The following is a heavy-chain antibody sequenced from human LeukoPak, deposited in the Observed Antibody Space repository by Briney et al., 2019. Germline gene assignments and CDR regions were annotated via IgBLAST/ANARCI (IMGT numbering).Heavy chain of an antibody. V-gene: IGHV3-7*01. CDR3: ARALGGFWSGYSDDAFDI. Sequence: GGSLRLSCAASGFTFSSYWMSWVRQAPGKGLEWVANIKQDGSEKYYVDSVKGRFTISRDNAKNSLYLLMNSLRAEDTAVYYCARALGGFWSGYSDDAFDIWGQGTMVTVSS. CDR1: GFTFSSYW. D-gene: IGHD3-3*01. J-gene: IGHJ3*02. CDR2: IKQDGSEK.